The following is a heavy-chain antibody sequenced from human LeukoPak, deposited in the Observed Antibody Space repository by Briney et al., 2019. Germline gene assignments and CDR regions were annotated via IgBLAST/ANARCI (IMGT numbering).Heavy chain of an antibody. D-gene: IGHD2-2*01. Sequence: GESLKISCKGSGYSFTSYWIGWVRQMPGKGLEWMGIIYPGDSDTRYSPSFQGQVTISADKSISTAYLQWSSLKASDTAMYYCARLDGRYCSSTSCYYFDYWGREPWSPSPQ. CDR1: GYSFTSYW. J-gene: IGHJ4*02. CDR2: IYPGDSDT. CDR3: ARLDGRYCSSTSCYYFDY. V-gene: IGHV5-51*01.